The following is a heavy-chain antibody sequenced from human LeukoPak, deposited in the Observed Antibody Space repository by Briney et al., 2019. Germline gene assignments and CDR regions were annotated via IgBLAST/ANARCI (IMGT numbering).Heavy chain of an antibody. V-gene: IGHV4-59*01. J-gene: IGHJ5*02. Sequence: PSETLSLTCTVSGGSISRYYWSWIRQPPGKGLEWIGYIYYSGSTNYNPSLKSRVTISVDTSKNQFSLKLSSVTAADTAVYYCARLYGDQSYWFDPWGQGTLVTVSS. D-gene: IGHD3-10*02. CDR3: ARLYGDQSYWFDP. CDR1: GGSISRYY. CDR2: IYYSGST.